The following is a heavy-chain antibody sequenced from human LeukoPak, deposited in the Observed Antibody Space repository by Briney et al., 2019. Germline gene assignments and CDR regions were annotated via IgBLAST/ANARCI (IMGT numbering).Heavy chain of an antibody. Sequence: SETLSLTCAVYGGSFSGYYWSWIRQPPGKGLEWIGEINHSGSTNYNPSLKSRITISVDTSKNQFSLKLSSVTAADTAVYYCARIGRSAAGTFDYWGQGTLVTVSS. CDR3: ARIGRSAAGTFDY. CDR2: INHSGST. D-gene: IGHD6-13*01. J-gene: IGHJ4*02. V-gene: IGHV4-34*01. CDR1: GGSFSGYY.